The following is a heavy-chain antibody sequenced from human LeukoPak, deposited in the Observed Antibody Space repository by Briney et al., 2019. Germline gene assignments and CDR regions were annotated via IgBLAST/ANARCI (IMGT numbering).Heavy chain of an antibody. V-gene: IGHV3-23*01. CDR3: AKCPGQSGNDLNYFDY. Sequence: GGSLRLSCAASGFTFSSYAMSWVRQAPGKGLEWVSAISGSGGSTYYADSVKGRFTISRDNSKNTLYLQMNSLRAEDTAVYYCAKCPGQSGNDLNYFDYWGQGTLVTVSS. D-gene: IGHD5-12*01. CDR1: GFTFSSYA. J-gene: IGHJ4*02. CDR2: ISGSGGST.